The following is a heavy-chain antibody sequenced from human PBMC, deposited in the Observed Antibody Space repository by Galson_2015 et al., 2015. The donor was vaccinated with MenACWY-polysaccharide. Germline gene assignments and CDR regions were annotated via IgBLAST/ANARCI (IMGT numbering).Heavy chain of an antibody. CDR2: ITGSGGDT. D-gene: IGHD2-2*01. V-gene: IGHV3-23*01. J-gene: IGHJ6*02. CDR1: GFTFSSYT. CDR3: ARAYCDRTTCYGMDV. Sequence: SLRLSCAASGFTFSSYTMRWVRQAPGKGLEWVSAITGSGGDTFYTDSVRGRFTISRDNSKNMLYLQMNSLRAEDTAVYYCARAYCDRTTCYGMDVWGQGTTVTVSS.